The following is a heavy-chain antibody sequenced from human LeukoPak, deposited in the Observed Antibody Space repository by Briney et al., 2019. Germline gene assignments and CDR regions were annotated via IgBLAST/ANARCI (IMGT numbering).Heavy chain of an antibody. CDR2: IDGSGTYT. CDR1: GITFNSYA. CDR3: AKHLSSSAPGRAPDH. V-gene: IGHV3-23*01. Sequence: GGSLRLSCATSGITFNSYAMSWVRPAPGKGLEWDSAIDGSGTYTYYAGSVKGRFTISRDNSKKTLYVQMNSLRAEDTAVYYCAKHLSSSAPGRAPDHWGQGTLVTVSS. J-gene: IGHJ4*02. D-gene: IGHD6-13*01.